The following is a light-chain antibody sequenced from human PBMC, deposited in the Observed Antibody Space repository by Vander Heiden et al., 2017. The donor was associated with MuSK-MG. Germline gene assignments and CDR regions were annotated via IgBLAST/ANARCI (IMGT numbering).Light chain of an antibody. CDR3: QVWDTSDHPNWV. J-gene: IGLJ3*02. Sequence: SYVLTQPPSVSVAPGQTARITCGGNNIGSKRVHWYQQKPGQDPVLVVYDDSDRHSGIPERFSGSTAGNTATLTISRVEAGDEADYYCQVWDTSDHPNWVFGGGTKLTVL. CDR1: NIGSKR. V-gene: IGLV3-21*02. CDR2: DDS.